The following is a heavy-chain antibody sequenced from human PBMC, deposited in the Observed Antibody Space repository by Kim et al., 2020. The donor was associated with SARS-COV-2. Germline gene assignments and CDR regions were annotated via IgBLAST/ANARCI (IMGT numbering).Heavy chain of an antibody. D-gene: IGHD3-16*02. CDR2: IRSKVYGGTT. J-gene: IGHJ4*02. V-gene: IGHV3-49*04. CDR3: TRASDYVWGNYRYFYFDY. CDR1: GFTIGDYV. Sequence: GGSLRLSCTASGFTIGDYVMTWVRHAPGKGLEWVGFIRSKVYGGTTEYAASVRGRFTISRDDSKNIAYLQMNSLSTEDTAMYYCTRASDYVWGNYRYFYFDYWGQGILVTVSS.